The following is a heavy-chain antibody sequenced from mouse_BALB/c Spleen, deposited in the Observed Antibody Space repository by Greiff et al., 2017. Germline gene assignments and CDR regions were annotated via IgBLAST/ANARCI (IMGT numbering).Heavy chain of an antibody. D-gene: IGHD2-3*01. CDR3: ARGGIYDGYYGAMDY. Sequence: QVQLKQSGPGLVAPSQSLSITCTVSGFSLTGYGVNWVRQPPGKGLEWLGMIWGDGSTDYNSALKSRLSISKDNSKSQVFLKMNSLQTDDTARYYCARGGIYDGYYGAMDYWGQGTSVTVSS. V-gene: IGHV2-6-7*01. J-gene: IGHJ4*01. CDR1: GFSLTGYG. CDR2: IWGDGST.